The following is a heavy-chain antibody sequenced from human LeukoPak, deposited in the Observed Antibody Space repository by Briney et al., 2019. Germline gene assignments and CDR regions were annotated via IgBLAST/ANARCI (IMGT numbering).Heavy chain of an antibody. CDR2: INSDGSST. Sequence: PGGSLRLSCAASGFTFSSYWMHWVRQAPGKGLVWVSRINSDGSSTSYADSVKGRFTISRDNAKNTLYLQMNSLRAEDTAVYYCAREGQQLVGEWFDPWGQGTLVTVSS. CDR3: AREGQQLVGEWFDP. CDR1: GFTFSSYW. V-gene: IGHV3-74*01. D-gene: IGHD6-13*01. J-gene: IGHJ5*02.